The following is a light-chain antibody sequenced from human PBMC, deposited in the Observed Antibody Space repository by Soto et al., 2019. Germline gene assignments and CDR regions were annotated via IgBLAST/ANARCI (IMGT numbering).Light chain of an antibody. CDR1: QSIGGTS. J-gene: IGKJ2*03. Sequence: EIVLTQSPGTLSLSPGERATVSCRASQSIGGTSVAWFQQKPGQAPRLLIFGASSRYTGIPDRFSGSGSGTDFTLTINRLEPEDFAEYYCQQYGTSPYSCGQGTKLEIK. CDR3: QQYGTSPYS. V-gene: IGKV3-20*01. CDR2: GAS.